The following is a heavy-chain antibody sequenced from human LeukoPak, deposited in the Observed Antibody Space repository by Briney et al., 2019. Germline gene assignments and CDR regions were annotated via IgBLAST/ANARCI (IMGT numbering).Heavy chain of an antibody. Sequence: GGSLRLSCAASGFTFSNAWMSWVRQAPGKGLEWVGRIKRKIDGGTTDYAAPVKGRFTISRDDSKNTLYLQMNSLKTEDTAVYYCTTTVHYGFQGTSPIGNWGQGTLVTVSS. V-gene: IGHV3-15*01. CDR2: IKRKIDGGTT. J-gene: IGHJ4*02. CDR3: TTTVHYGFQGTSPIGN. D-gene: IGHD4-17*01. CDR1: GFTFSNAW.